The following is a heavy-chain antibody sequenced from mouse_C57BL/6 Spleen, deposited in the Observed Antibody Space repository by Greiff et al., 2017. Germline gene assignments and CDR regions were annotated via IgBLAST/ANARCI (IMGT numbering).Heavy chain of an antibody. V-gene: IGHV1-69*01. CDR3: ALGNFYAMDY. D-gene: IGHD2-1*01. J-gene: IGHJ4*01. Sequence: VQLQQPGAELVMPGASVKLSCKASGYTFTSYWMHWVKQRPGQGLEWIGEIDPSDSYTNYNQKFKGKSTLTVDKSSSTAYMQLSSLTSEDSAVYYCALGNFYAMDYWGQGTSVTVSS. CDR1: GYTFTSYW. CDR2: IDPSDSYT.